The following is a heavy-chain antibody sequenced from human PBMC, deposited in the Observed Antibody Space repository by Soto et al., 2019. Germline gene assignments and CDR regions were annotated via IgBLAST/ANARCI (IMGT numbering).Heavy chain of an antibody. CDR3: ARSPLSYDYVRQTWREVGDSFDV. CDR1: NSSLGAFH. CDR2: LIHGGST. V-gene: IGHV4-34*02. D-gene: IGHD3-10*02. J-gene: IGHJ3*01. Sequence: QVHLEQWGAGLLKPSGTLSLTCAIYNSSLGAFHWTWIRQPPGKGLEWIGELIHGGSTNYHPSLKRRVTFSLDTSRSQFALHIMSVTAADSAVYYCARSPLSYDYVRQTWREVGDSFDVWGRGTSVTVSS.